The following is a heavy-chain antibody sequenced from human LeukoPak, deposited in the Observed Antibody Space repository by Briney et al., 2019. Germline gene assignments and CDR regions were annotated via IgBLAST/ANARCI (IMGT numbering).Heavy chain of an antibody. V-gene: IGHV1-58*02. J-gene: IGHJ4*02. CDR1: GSIFSNSA. CDR2: IVVGSGNT. CDR3: AADDLAHGY. Sequence: SVKVSCKASGSIFSNSAIQWVRQARGQRLEWIGWIVVGSGNTNYAQKYQERVTITRDMSTSTAYMELSSLRSEDTAVYYCAADDLAHGYWGQGTLVTVSS.